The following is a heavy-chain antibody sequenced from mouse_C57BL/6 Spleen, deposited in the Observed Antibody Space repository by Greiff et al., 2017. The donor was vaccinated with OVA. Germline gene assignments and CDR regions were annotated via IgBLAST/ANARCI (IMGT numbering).Heavy chain of an antibody. D-gene: IGHD1-1*01. CDR1: GFTFSSYA. Sequence: EVQVVESGEGLVKPGGSLKLSCAASGFTFSSYAMSWVRQTPEKRLEWVAYISSGGDYIYYADTVKGRFTISRDNARNTLYLQMSSLKSEDTAMYYCTRDGESNYYGSRYYFDYWGQGTTLTVSS. CDR2: ISSGGDYI. CDR3: TRDGESNYYGSRYYFDY. V-gene: IGHV5-9-1*02. J-gene: IGHJ2*01.